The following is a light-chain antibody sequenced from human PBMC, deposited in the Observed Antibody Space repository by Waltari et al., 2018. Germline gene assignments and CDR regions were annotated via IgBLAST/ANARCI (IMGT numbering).Light chain of an antibody. J-gene: IGKJ1*01. V-gene: IGKV3-20*01. CDR2: GAS. CDR1: QSVSNNY. CDR3: QQYASSPET. Sequence: EIVLPKSPGTLSLSPGERATLSCRASQSVSNNYLAWYQQKPGQAPRILMYGASSRATGIPDRFSGSGSGTDFSLTISRLEPEDFAVYYCQQYASSPETFGQGTKVEIK.